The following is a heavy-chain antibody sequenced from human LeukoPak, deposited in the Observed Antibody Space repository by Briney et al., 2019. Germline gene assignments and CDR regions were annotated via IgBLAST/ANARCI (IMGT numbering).Heavy chain of an antibody. CDR3: AKIDLVVTATIDY. CDR1: AFTFSSYG. D-gene: IGHD2-21*02. CDR2: IRYDGSNK. J-gene: IGHJ4*02. Sequence: TGGSLRLSCAASAFTFSSYGMHWVRQAPGKGLEWVAFIRYDGSNKYYADSVKGRFTISRGNSKNTLYLQMNSLRAEDTAVYYCAKIDLVVTATIDYWGQGTLVTVSS. V-gene: IGHV3-30*02.